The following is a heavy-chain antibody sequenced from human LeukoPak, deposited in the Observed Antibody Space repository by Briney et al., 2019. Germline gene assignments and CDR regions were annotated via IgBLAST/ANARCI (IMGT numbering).Heavy chain of an antibody. J-gene: IGHJ4*02. V-gene: IGHV4-61*02. CDR1: GASISSDSYY. CDR2: IYTSGST. Sequence: PSETLSLTCSVSGASISSDSYYWSWIRQPVGKGLEWIGRIYTSGSTNYNPSLKSRVTIPVDTSKNQFSLKLNSVTAADTAVYYCASSRYSSSHFDYWGQGTLVTVSS. D-gene: IGHD6-6*01. CDR3: ASSRYSSSHFDY.